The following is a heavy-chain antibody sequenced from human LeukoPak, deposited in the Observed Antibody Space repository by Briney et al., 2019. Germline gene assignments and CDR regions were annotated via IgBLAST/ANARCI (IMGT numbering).Heavy chain of an antibody. J-gene: IGHJ4*02. CDR2: IRYDGSEK. CDR1: GFTFNNYW. CDR3: AKATGTLGN. D-gene: IGHD1-1*01. Sequence: GGSLRLSCEASGFTFNNYWMSWVRQAPGKGLEWVANIRYDGSEKYYMDSVKGRFTISRDNSKNTLYLQMNSLTAEDTAIYYCAKATGTLGNWGQGTLVTVSS. V-gene: IGHV3-7*03.